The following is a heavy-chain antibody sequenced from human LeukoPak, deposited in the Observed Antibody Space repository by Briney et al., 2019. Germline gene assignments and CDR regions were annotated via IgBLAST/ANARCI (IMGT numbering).Heavy chain of an antibody. J-gene: IGHJ5*02. V-gene: IGHV4-59*01. Sequence: SETLSLTCTVSGGSISSYYWSWIRQPPGKGLEWIGYIYYSGSTNYNPSLKSRVTISVDTSKNQFPLKLSSVTAADTAVYYCARAIVVVPAAIGNWFDPWGQGTLVTVSS. CDR1: GGSISSYY. CDR3: ARAIVVVPAAIGNWFDP. D-gene: IGHD2-2*02. CDR2: IYYSGST.